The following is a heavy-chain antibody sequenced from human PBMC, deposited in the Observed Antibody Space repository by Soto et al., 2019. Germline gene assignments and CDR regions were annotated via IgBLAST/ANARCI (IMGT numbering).Heavy chain of an antibody. V-gene: IGHV3-74*01. CDR3: TRGPRASSGGTGAY. CDR2: IDYDGTTT. Sequence: EVQLVESGGGLVQPGGSLRLSCAASGFSFDSYWMHWVRQAPGQGPMWVSRIDYDGTTTNYADSVKCRFTISRDNAKSTLYLQMNSLRPEDTAVYYCTRGPRASSGGTGAYWGKGTLVTVSS. CDR1: GFSFDSYW. J-gene: IGHJ1*01. D-gene: IGHD2-2*01.